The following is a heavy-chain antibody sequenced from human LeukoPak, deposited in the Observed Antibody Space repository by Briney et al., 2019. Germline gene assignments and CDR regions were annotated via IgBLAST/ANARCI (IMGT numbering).Heavy chain of an antibody. V-gene: IGHV3-23*01. J-gene: IGHJ4*02. CDR1: GFTFSSYA. D-gene: IGHD6-13*01. Sequence: SGGSLRLSCAASGFTFSSYAMSWVRQAPGKGLEWVSAISGSGGSTYYADSVKGRFTISRDNSKNTLYLQMNSLRAEDTAVYYCAKVGGLIAAAGTFDYWGQGTLVTVSS. CDR2: ISGSGGST. CDR3: AKVGGLIAAAGTFDY.